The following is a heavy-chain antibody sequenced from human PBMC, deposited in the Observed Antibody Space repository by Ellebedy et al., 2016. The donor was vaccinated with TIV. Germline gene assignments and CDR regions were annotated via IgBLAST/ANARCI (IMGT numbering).Heavy chain of an antibody. Sequence: MPSETLSLTCTVSDGSIRDNYWSWVRQAAGKGREWSGRINGSGKTNYNPSHKRRVTMSIDTAKNQFSLKLSSVTAADRAIYYCAKERGVYCSGGSCPLDYWGQGILVTVSS. CDR2: INGSGKT. CDR1: DGSIRDNY. D-gene: IGHD2-15*01. CDR3: AKERGVYCSGGSCPLDY. J-gene: IGHJ4*02. V-gene: IGHV4-4*07.